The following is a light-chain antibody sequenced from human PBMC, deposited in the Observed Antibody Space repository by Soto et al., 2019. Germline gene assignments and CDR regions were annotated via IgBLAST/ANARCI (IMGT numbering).Light chain of an antibody. Sequence: EIVLTQSPGTLSMSPGERATLSCRASQSLRSSLAWYQQKPGQAPRLLIYGASSRATGIPDRFSGSGSGPDFTLTISRLEPEDFAVYFCQHYGSSRTFGQGTKVDIK. CDR1: QSLRSS. V-gene: IGKV3-20*01. J-gene: IGKJ1*01. CDR3: QHYGSSRT. CDR2: GAS.